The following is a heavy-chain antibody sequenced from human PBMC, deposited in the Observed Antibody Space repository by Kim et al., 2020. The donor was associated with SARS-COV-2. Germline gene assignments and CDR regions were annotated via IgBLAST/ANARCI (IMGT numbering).Heavy chain of an antibody. D-gene: IGHD6-19*01. CDR3: ARARYFNSSGWYSS. CDR2: INPNSGGT. J-gene: IGHJ4*02. V-gene: IGHV1-2*06. CDR1: GYTFTGYY. Sequence: ASVKVSCKASGYTFTGYYIHWVRQAPGQGLEWLGRINPNSGGTIYAQKFQGRVTLTGDTPISTAYMGLSRLTSDDTAVYYCARARYFNSSGWYSSWGQGTLVTVSS.